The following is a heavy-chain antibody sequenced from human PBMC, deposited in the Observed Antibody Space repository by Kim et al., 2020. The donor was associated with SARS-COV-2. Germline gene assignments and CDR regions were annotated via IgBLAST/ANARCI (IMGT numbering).Heavy chain of an antibody. Sequence: GGSLRLSCAASGFTFSSYWMSWVRQAPGKGLEWVANIKQDGSEKYYVDSVKGRFTISRDNAKNSLYLQMNSLRAEDTAVYYCAREIQYCYGSGSYPRPYYYYGMDVWGQGTTVPVPS. V-gene: IGHV3-7*01. J-gene: IGHJ6*02. CDR2: IKQDGSEK. CDR3: AREIQYCYGSGSYPRPYYYYGMDV. CDR1: GFTFSSYW. D-gene: IGHD3-10*01.